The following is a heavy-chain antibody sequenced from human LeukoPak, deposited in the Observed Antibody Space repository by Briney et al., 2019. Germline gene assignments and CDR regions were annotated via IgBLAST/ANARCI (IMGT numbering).Heavy chain of an antibody. CDR3: ARDRRNCTSPSCYTDWFDP. CDR2: INPNSGGT. D-gene: IGHD2-2*02. J-gene: IGHJ5*02. Sequence: ASVKVSCKASGYTFTGYYMHWVRQAPGQGLEWMGWINPNSGGTNYAQKFQGWVTMTRDTSISTAYMELSGLTSDDTAVYYCARDRRNCTSPSCYTDWFDPWGQGTLVTVSS. V-gene: IGHV1-2*04. CDR1: GYTFTGYY.